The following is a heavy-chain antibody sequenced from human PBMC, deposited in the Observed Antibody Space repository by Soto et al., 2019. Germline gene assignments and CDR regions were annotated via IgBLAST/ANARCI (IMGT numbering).Heavy chain of an antibody. J-gene: IGHJ6*02. Sequence: SETLSLTCTVSGGSISSSSYYWGWIRQPPGKGLEWIGSIYYSGSTYYNPSLKSRVTISVDTSKNQFSLKLSSVTAADTAVYYCARQVATTIYYYYGMDVWGQGTTVTVSS. CDR2: IYYSGST. D-gene: IGHD5-12*01. CDR3: ARQVATTIYYYYGMDV. CDR1: GGSISSSSYY. V-gene: IGHV4-39*01.